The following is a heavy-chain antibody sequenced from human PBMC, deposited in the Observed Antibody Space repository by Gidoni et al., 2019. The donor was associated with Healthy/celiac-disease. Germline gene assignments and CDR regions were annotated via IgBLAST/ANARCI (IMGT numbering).Heavy chain of an antibody. CDR1: GFTFADYA. J-gene: IGHJ4*02. CDR2: ISWNSGSI. CDR3: AKGGGLRYFDWLFYLDY. V-gene: IGHV3-9*01. Sequence: EVQLVESGGGLVQPGRSLRLSCAASGFTFADYAMHWVRQAPGKGLEWVSGISWNSGSIGYADSVKGRFTISRDNAKNSLYLQMNSLRAEDTALYYCAKGGGLRYFDWLFYLDYWGQGTLVTVSS. D-gene: IGHD3-9*01.